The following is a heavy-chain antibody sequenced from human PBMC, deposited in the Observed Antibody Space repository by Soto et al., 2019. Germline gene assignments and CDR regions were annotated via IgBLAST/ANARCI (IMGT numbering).Heavy chain of an antibody. V-gene: IGHV4-4*02. CDR3: AGYYYAPGNYQGNLDY. CDR1: GDSISSGNW. Sequence: SETLSLTCXVSGDSISSGNWWSWVRQPPGKGLEWIGEIYHSGSTNYNPSLKSRVTISVDKPKNQFSLKLSSVTAADTAVYYCAGYYYAPGNYQGNLDYWGQGNMVTVSS. CDR2: IYHSGST. J-gene: IGHJ4*02. D-gene: IGHD3-10*01.